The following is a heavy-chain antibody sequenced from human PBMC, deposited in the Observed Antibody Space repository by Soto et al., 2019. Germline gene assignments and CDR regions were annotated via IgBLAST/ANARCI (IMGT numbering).Heavy chain of an antibody. J-gene: IGHJ3*02. CDR3: ARAGPVAGNHAFDI. V-gene: IGHV1-69*06. D-gene: IGHD6-19*01. Sequence: QVQLVQSGAEVKKPGSSVKVSCKASGGSFSSYAISWVRQAPVQGLEWMGGIIPIFGTATYAQKFQGRVTIIADKSTSTAYMELSSLRSEDTAVYYCARAGPVAGNHAFDIWGKGTLVTVSS. CDR1: GGSFSSYA. CDR2: IIPIFGTA.